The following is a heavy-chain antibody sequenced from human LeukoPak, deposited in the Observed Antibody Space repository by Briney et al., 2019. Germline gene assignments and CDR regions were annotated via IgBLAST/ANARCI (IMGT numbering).Heavy chain of an antibody. D-gene: IGHD6-19*01. J-gene: IGHJ4*02. CDR1: GFTFSSYS. CDR3: ARDPSSGCLFDY. Sequence: PGGSLRLSCAASGFTFSSYSMNWVRQAPGEGLEWVSSISSSSSYIYYADSVKGRFTISRDNAKNSLYLQMNSLRAEDTAVYYCARDPSSGCLFDYWGQGTLVTVSS. V-gene: IGHV3-21*01. CDR2: ISSSSSYI.